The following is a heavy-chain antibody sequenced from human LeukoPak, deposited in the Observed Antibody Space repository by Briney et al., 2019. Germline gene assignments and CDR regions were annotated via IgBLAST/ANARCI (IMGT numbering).Heavy chain of an antibody. CDR2: IHYNGNT. CDR1: RSIYNYY. Sequence: PSETLSLTCTVSRSIYNYYLTWIRQPPGKGLEWIGYIHYNGNTNYNPSLKSRVTMSLATSKKQVSLNLNSVTAADTAVYYCARVPWDSRSWPDIDYWGQGTLVTVSS. V-gene: IGHV4-59*08. J-gene: IGHJ4*02. CDR3: ARVPWDSRSWPDIDY. D-gene: IGHD6-13*01.